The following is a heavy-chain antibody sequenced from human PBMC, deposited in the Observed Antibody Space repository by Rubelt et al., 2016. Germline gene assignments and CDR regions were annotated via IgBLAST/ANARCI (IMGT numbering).Heavy chain of an antibody. CDR3: ARHAGDGGNSEDWFDP. V-gene: IGHV5-10-1*01. CDR2: IDPSDSYT. J-gene: IGHJ5*02. Sequence: EVQLVQSGAAVKKPGESLRISCKGSGYSFTSYWISWVRQMPGKGLAWMGRIDPSDSYTNYSPSFRCHVTSSADKSISTAYLQWSSLKASDTAMYYCARHAGDGGNSEDWFDPWGQGTLVTVSS. D-gene: IGHD4-23*01. CDR1: GYSFTSYW.